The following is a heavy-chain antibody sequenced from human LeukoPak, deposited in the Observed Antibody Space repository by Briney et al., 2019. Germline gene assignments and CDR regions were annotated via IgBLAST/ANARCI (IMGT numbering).Heavy chain of an antibody. CDR1: GGSFSGYY. Sequence: SETLSLTCAVYGGSFSGYYWSWIRQPPGKGLEWIGEINHSGSTNYNPSLKRRVTISVDTSKNQFSLKLSSVTAADTAVYSCARLRGYDFWSGYYRTDYYYGMDVWGQGTTVTVSS. CDR3: ARLRGYDFWSGYYRTDYYYGMDV. V-gene: IGHV4-34*01. J-gene: IGHJ6*02. CDR2: INHSGST. D-gene: IGHD3-3*01.